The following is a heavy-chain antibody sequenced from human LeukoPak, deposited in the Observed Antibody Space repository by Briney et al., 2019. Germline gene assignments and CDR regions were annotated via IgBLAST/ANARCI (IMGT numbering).Heavy chain of an antibody. CDR3: ARVVVIDDYYYYYGMDV. Sequence: PSQTLSLTCTASGGSISSGGYYWSWIRQHPGKGLEWIGYIYYSGSTYYNPSLKSRVTISVDTSKNQFSLKLSSVTAADTAVYYCARVVVIDDYYYYYGMDVWGQGTTVTVSS. CDR1: GGSISSGGYY. J-gene: IGHJ6*02. V-gene: IGHV4-31*03. CDR2: IYYSGST. D-gene: IGHD2-21*01.